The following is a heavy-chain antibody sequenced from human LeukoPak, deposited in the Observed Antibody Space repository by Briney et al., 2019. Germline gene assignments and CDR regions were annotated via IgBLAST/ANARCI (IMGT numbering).Heavy chain of an antibody. Sequence: SVKVSCKASVGTFSSYAISWVRQAPAQGLEWMGGIIPIFGTANYVQKFQGRVTITADESTSTAYMELSSLRSEDTAVYYCARTRSSGYLTFDYWGQGILVTVSS. D-gene: IGHD3-22*01. V-gene: IGHV1-69*13. CDR1: VGTFSSYA. J-gene: IGHJ4*02. CDR3: ARTRSSGYLTFDY. CDR2: IIPIFGTA.